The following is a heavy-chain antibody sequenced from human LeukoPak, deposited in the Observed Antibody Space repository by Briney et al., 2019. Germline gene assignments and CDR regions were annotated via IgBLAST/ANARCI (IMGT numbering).Heavy chain of an antibody. Sequence: PSETLSLTCTVSGGSISSSSYYWGWIRQPPGKGLEWIGSIYYSGSTYYNPSLKSRVTISVDTSKNQFSLKPSSVTAADTAVYYCARHDSVQQLVLYWGQGTLVTVSS. V-gene: IGHV4-39*01. CDR1: GGSISSSSYY. J-gene: IGHJ4*02. D-gene: IGHD6-13*01. CDR3: ARHDSVQQLVLY. CDR2: IYYSGST.